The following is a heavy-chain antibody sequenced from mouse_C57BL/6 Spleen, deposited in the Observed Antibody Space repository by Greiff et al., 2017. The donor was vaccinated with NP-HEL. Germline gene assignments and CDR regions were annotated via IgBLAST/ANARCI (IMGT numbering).Heavy chain of an antibody. D-gene: IGHD4-1*01. J-gene: IGHJ4*01. CDR2: IWRGGST. Sequence: VQLVESGPGLVQPSQSLSITCTVSGFSLTSYGVHWVRQSPGKGLEWLGVIWRGGSTDYNAAFISSLSIRKDNSNSQVFFKMNRQQADDTAIYYCARGQTGTLYYYAMDDWGQGTSVTVAS. V-gene: IGHV2-2*01. CDR1: GFSLTSYG. CDR3: ARGQTGTLYYYAMDD.